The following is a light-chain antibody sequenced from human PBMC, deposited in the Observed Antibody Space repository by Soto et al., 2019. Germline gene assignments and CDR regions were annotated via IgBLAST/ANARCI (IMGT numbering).Light chain of an antibody. J-gene: IGLJ2*01. CDR1: SSNIGNNY. CDR3: ATWDSSLSAGV. Sequence: QSVLTQPPSVSAAPGQKGTISCSGSSSNIGNNYVSWYQQLPGTAPKLLIYDNDKRPSGIPDRFSGSKSGTSATLGVTGLQTGDEADYYCATWDSSLSAGVFGGGTKVTVL. V-gene: IGLV1-51*01. CDR2: DND.